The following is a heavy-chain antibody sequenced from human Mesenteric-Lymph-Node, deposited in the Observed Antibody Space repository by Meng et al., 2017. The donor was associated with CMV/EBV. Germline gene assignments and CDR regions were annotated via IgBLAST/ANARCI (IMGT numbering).Heavy chain of an antibody. D-gene: IGHD5-12*01. CDR2: IYHSGST. CDR3: ARASGYYSTYFDS. J-gene: IGHJ4*02. Sequence: AVSGGSISSSTWWHWVRQPPVKGLEWIGEIYHSGSTNYSPSLKTRVTISVNKSKNQFSLKLSSVTAADTAAYYCARASGYYSTYFDSWGQGTLVTVSS. CDR1: GGSISSSTW. V-gene: IGHV4-4*02.